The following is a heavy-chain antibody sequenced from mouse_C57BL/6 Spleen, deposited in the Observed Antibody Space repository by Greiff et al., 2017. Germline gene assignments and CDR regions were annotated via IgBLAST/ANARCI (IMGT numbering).Heavy chain of an antibody. V-gene: IGHV1-64*01. D-gene: IGHD3-2*02. Sequence: QVQLQQPGAELVQPGASVKLSCKASGYTFTSYWMHWVKQRPGQGLEWIGMIHPNSGSTNYNEKFKSKATLTVDKSSSTAYMQLSSLTSEDSAVYYCAREGDSSGFAYWGQGTLVTVSA. J-gene: IGHJ3*01. CDR3: AREGDSSGFAY. CDR2: IHPNSGST. CDR1: GYTFTSYW.